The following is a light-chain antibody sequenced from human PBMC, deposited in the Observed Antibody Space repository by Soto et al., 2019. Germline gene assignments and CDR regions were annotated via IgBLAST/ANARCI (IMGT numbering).Light chain of an antibody. CDR2: GNS. CDR3: QSYDSSLSGVV. V-gene: IGLV1-40*01. Sequence: QSALTQPPSVSGAPGQRVTISCTGSSSNIGAGYDVHWYQQLPGTAPKLLIYGNSNRPSGVPDRFSGSKSGTSASLAITVLQAEDDDDYYCQSYDSSLSGVVFGGGTKVTVL. CDR1: SSNIGAGYD. J-gene: IGLJ2*01.